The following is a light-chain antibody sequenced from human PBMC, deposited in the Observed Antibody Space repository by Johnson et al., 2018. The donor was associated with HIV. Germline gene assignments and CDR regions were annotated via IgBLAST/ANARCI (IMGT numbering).Light chain of an antibody. V-gene: IGLV1-51*01. CDR2: DNN. J-gene: IGLJ1*01. CDR3: GTWDSSLSAV. CDR1: TSNVGNNF. Sequence: QSVLTQPPSVSAAPGQEVIISCSGSTSNVGNNFVSWYQQFPGRAPKLLIYDNNKRPSGIPDRFSGSKSGTSATLGITGLQTGDEADYYCGTWDSSLSAVFGTGTKVTVL.